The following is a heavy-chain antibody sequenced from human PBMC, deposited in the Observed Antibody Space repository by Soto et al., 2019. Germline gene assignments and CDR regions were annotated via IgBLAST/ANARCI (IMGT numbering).Heavy chain of an antibody. J-gene: IGHJ5*02. V-gene: IGHV4-31*03. CDR2: IYYSGST. CDR1: GGSISSGGYY. D-gene: IGHD3-10*01. CDR3: AGSARITMVRKGAWFEP. Sequence: QVQLQESGPGLVKPSQTLSLTCTVSGGSISSGGYYWSWIRQHPGKGLEWIGYIYYSGSTYYNPSLQSRVTKSLDTSKTQFSLKLSSVTAADTAVYYCAGSARITMVRKGAWFEPWGQGTLVTV.